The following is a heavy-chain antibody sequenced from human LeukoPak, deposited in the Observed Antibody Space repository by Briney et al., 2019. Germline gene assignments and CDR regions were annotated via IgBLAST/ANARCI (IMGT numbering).Heavy chain of an antibody. CDR2: INHSGST. CDR3: ARRIAARPRGYWFDP. D-gene: IGHD6-6*01. CDR1: GGSITSYS. J-gene: IGHJ5*02. V-gene: IGHV4-34*01. Sequence: PSETLSLTCTVSGGSITSYSWSWIRQPPGKGLEWIGEINHSGSTNYNPSLKSRVTISVDTSKNQFSLKVSSVTAADTAVYYCARRIAARPRGYWFDPWGQGTLVTVSS.